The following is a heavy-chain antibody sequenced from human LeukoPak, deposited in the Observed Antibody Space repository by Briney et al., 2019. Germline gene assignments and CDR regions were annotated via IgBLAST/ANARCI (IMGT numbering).Heavy chain of an antibody. CDR3: ARESDYDSSGYPTVPFDH. J-gene: IGHJ4*02. Sequence: ASVKVSCKASGYTFTSYYMHWVRQAPGQGLEWMGIINPSGGSTSYAQKFQGRVTMTRDTSTSTVYMELSSLRSEDTAVYCCARESDYDSSGYPTVPFDHWGQGTLVTVSS. D-gene: IGHD3-22*01. CDR2: INPSGGST. V-gene: IGHV1-46*03. CDR1: GYTFTSYY.